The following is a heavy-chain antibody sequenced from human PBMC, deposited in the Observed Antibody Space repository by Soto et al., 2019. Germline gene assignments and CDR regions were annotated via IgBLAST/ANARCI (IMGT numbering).Heavy chain of an antibody. V-gene: IGHV4-30-2*01. CDR2: ISHIGSA. Sequence: PSETLSLTCGVSGGSMTSGGHPWAWIRQPPGKGLEWIGYISHIGSAFYTPSLMGRATISVDRSKNQFHLSLNFVTAADTAVYYCAREAGVVGANYFDYWGQGILVTVS. CDR3: AREAGVVGANYFDY. D-gene: IGHD1-26*01. CDR1: GGSMTSGGHP. J-gene: IGHJ4*02.